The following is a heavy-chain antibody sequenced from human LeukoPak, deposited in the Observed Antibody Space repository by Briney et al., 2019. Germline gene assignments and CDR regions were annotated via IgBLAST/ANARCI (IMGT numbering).Heavy chain of an antibody. CDR2: IDPDGNTQ. J-gene: IGHJ4*02. V-gene: IGHV3-7*01. D-gene: IGHD4-17*01. Sequence: GGSLRLSCAASGFSFRVSWLTRLAQAQGRGLKWVGNIDPDGNTQNYVDSVKGRFTFSRDNARNSLYLQMTGLRAEDTAVYYCARDPAYGALDYWGQGTLVTVSS. CDR1: GFSFRVSW. CDR3: ARDPAYGALDY.